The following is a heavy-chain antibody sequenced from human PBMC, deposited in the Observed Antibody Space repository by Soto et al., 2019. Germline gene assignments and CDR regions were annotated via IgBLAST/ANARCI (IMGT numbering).Heavy chain of an antibody. CDR2: ISYDGSNK. CDR1: GFTFSSYG. Sequence: QVQLVESGGGVVQPGRSLRLSCAASGFTFSSYGMHWVRQAPGKGLEWVAVISYDGSNKYYADSVKGRFTISRDNSKNTLYLQMNSLRAEDTAVYYCAGHALGSYDRVAWYFDLWGRGTLVTVSS. CDR3: AGHALGSYDRVAWYFDL. V-gene: IGHV3-30*03. J-gene: IGHJ2*01. D-gene: IGHD3-16*01.